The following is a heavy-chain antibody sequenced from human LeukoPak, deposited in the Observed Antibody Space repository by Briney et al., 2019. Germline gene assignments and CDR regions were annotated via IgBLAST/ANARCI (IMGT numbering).Heavy chain of an antibody. CDR3: AKKGGSSGRYDYFDY. D-gene: IGHD6-19*01. J-gene: IGHJ4*02. V-gene: IGHV3-74*01. CDR2: INSDGSSI. CDR1: GFTFSSHW. Sequence: GGSLRLSCAASGFTFSSHWMHWVRQAPGKGLVWVSRINSDGSSISYADSVKGRFTISRDNSKNTLYLQMNSLRAEDTAVYYCAKKGGSSGRYDYFDYWGQGTLVTVSS.